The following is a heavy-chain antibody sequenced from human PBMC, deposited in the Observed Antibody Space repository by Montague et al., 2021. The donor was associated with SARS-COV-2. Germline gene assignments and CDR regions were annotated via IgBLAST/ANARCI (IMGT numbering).Heavy chain of an antibody. V-gene: IGHV4-39*07. J-gene: IGHJ4*01. CDR2: IFYDGTS. D-gene: IGHD4-11*01. CDR3: ARVPAVTKVSAATIDF. Sequence: SETLSLTCTVSGVSISSAHYCWGWVRQTPGKGLEWIGNIFYDGTSRPNPSLNSRVTISVDTSKSQLSLRLSSVTAADSARYFCARVPAVTKVSAATIDFWGHGILVTVSS. CDR1: GVSISSAHYC.